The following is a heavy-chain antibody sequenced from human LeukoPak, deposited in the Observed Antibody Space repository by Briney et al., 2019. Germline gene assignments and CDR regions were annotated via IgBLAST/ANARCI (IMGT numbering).Heavy chain of an antibody. Sequence: GGSLRLSCAASGFTFSDYYMNWVRQAPGKGLEWVSSISSSSTIYYADSVKGRFTISRDNAKNSLYLQMNSLRAEDTAVYYCARVAVVLNYFDYWGQGTLVTVSS. CDR2: ISSSSTI. CDR1: GFTFSDYY. V-gene: IGHV3-69-1*01. D-gene: IGHD6-19*01. J-gene: IGHJ4*02. CDR3: ARVAVVLNYFDY.